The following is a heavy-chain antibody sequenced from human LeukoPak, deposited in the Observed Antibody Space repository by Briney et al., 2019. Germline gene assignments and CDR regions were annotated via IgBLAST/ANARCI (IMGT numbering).Heavy chain of an antibody. CDR3: ARETYCSGGSCYKGNAFDI. CDR1: GFTFSTYS. D-gene: IGHD2-15*01. J-gene: IGHJ3*02. V-gene: IGHV3-21*01. Sequence: GGSLRLSCAASGFTFSTYSMNSVPQTPGKGLEWVSYISTSSSYLYYADSVKGRLTISRDNAKNSLYLQMNSLRADDTAVYYCARETYCSGGSCYKGNAFDIWGQGTMVTVSS. CDR2: ISTSSSYL.